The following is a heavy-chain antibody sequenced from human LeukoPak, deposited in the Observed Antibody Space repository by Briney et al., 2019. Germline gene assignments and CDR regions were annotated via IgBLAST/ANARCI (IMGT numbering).Heavy chain of an antibody. D-gene: IGHD3-22*01. Sequence: SGGSLRLSCAASGFTFSSYAMSWVRQAPGKGLEWVSAISGSGGSTYYADSVKGRFTISRDNSKNTLYLQMNSLRAEDTAVYYCAKDFSPDSSGYYYSGNFDYWGQGTLVTVSS. J-gene: IGHJ4*02. CDR1: GFTFSSYA. V-gene: IGHV3-23*01. CDR3: AKDFSPDSSGYYYSGNFDY. CDR2: ISGSGGST.